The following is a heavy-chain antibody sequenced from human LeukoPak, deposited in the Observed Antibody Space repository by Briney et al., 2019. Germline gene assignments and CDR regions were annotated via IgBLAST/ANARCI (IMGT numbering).Heavy chain of an antibody. CDR1: GYTFTSYD. CDR2: MNPNSGNT. V-gene: IGHV1-8*01. J-gene: IGHJ5*02. D-gene: IGHD3-22*01. Sequence: ASVKVSCKASGYTFTSYDINWVRQATGQELEWMGWMNPNSGNTGYAQKFQGRVTMTRNTSISTAYMELSSLRSEDTAVYYCARGGYYYDTNWFDPWGQGTLVTVSS. CDR3: ARGGYYYDTNWFDP.